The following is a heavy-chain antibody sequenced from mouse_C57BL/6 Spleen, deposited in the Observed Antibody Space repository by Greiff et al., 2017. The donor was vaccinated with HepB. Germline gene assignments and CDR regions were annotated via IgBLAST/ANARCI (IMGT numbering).Heavy chain of an antibody. J-gene: IGHJ4*01. Sequence: DVQLVESGGGLVKPGGSLKLSCAASGFTFSSYAMSWVRQTPEKRLEWVATISDGGSYTYYPDNVKGRFTISRDNAKNNLYLQMSHLKSEETAMYYCARDWEDYAMGYWGQGTSVTVSS. CDR3: ARDWEDYAMGY. CDR1: GFTFSSYA. CDR2: ISDGGSYT. V-gene: IGHV5-4*01. D-gene: IGHD4-1*01.